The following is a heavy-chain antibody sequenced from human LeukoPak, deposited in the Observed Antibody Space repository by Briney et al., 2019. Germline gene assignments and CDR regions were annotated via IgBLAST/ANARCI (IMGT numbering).Heavy chain of an antibody. V-gene: IGHV3-30-3*01. Sequence: PGRSLRLSCAASGFTFSSYTMHWVRQAPGKGLEWVAVISYDGSNKYYADSVKGRFTISRDNSKYTLNLQMNSLRGEGTALYYCARRGTVLDYWGQGTLVTVSS. CDR2: ISYDGSNK. D-gene: IGHD3-10*01. J-gene: IGHJ4*02. CDR1: GFTFSSYT. CDR3: ARRGTVLDY.